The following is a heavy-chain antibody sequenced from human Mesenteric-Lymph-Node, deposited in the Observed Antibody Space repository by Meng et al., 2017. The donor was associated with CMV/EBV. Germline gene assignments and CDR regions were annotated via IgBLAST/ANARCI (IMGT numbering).Heavy chain of an antibody. V-gene: IGHV1-69*04. CDR1: GGTFRSYA. Sequence: CKASGGTFRSYAISWVRQAPGKGREWMGRIIPILGIANYAQKFQGRVTITADKSTSTAYMELSSLRSEDTAVYYCARGDEVRGVFDYWGQGTLVTVSS. CDR3: ARGDEVRGVFDY. D-gene: IGHD3-10*01. CDR2: IIPILGIA. J-gene: IGHJ4*02.